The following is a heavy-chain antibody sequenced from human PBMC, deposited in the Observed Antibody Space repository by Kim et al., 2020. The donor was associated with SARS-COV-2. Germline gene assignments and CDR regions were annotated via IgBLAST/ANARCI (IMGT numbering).Heavy chain of an antibody. Sequence: SETLSLTCTVSGGSISSGDYYWSWIRQPPGKGLEWIGYIYYSGSTYYNPSLKSRVTISVDTSKNQFSLKLSSVTAADTAVYYCARGDITMVQGVIISGWFDPWGQGTLVTVSS. CDR1: GGSISSGDYY. J-gene: IGHJ5*02. D-gene: IGHD3-10*01. CDR2: IYYSGST. CDR3: ARGDITMVQGVIISGWFDP. V-gene: IGHV4-30-4*01.